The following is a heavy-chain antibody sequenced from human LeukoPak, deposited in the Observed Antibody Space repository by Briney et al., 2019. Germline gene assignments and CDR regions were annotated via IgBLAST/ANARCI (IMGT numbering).Heavy chain of an antibody. CDR1: GDSIRSYY. V-gene: IGHV4-4*07. D-gene: IGHD3-22*01. CDR3: ARDSYNYYDSNNYYFLDS. Sequence: SETLSLTCTVSGDSIRSYYWSWIRQPAEKGLEWIGRIYSSGSTNYNPSLKSRVTMSVDTSKNQFSLKLRSVTAADTAVYYCARDSYNYYDSNNYYFLDSWGQGILVTVSS. CDR2: IYSSGST. J-gene: IGHJ4*02.